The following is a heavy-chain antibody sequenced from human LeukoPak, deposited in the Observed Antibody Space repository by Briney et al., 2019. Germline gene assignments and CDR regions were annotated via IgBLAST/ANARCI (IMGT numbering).Heavy chain of an antibody. D-gene: IGHD6-13*01. V-gene: IGHV4-30-4*01. J-gene: IGHJ4*02. Sequence: SETLSLTCTVSGGSISSGNYYWSWIRQPPGKGLEWIGYIYYSGSTYYNPSLKSRVTISVDTSKNQFSLKLSSVTAADTAVYYCARAPSSSFDYWGQGTLVTVSS. CDR3: ARAPSSSFDY. CDR2: IYYSGST. CDR1: GGSISSGNYY.